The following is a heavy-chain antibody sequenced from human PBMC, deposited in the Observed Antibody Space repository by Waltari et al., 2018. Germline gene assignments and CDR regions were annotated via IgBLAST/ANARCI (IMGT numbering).Heavy chain of an antibody. V-gene: IGHV3-64*01. Sequence: EVQLVESGGGLVQPGGSLRLSCAASGFSFSIYAMHWVRQAPGKELEYVSAISSNGVRTYYANSMKGRLSISRDNSKNTLYLQMGSLRAEDMAVYYCARSPDQPDSLDYYMDVWGKGTTVTVSS. D-gene: IGHD2-21*01. CDR1: GFSFSIYA. CDR2: ISSNGVRT. CDR3: ARSPDQPDSLDYYMDV. J-gene: IGHJ6*03.